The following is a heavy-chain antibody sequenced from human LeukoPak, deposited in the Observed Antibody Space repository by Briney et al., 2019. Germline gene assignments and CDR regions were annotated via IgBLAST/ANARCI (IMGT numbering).Heavy chain of an antibody. CDR2: IIPIFGTA. D-gene: IGHD4-17*01. V-gene: IGHV1-69*13. CDR1: GGTFSSYA. Sequence: SVKVSCKASGGTFSSYAISWVRQAPGQGLEWMGGIIPIFGTANYAQKFQGRVTITADESTSTAYMELSSLRSEDTAVYYCAREDGDYDDAFDIWGQGTMVTVSS. CDR3: AREDGDYDDAFDI. J-gene: IGHJ3*02.